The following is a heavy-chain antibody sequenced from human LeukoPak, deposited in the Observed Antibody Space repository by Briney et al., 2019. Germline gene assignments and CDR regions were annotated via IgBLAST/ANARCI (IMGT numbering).Heavy chain of an antibody. D-gene: IGHD3-10*01. Sequence: ASVKVSCKASGYTFTYYGISWVRQAPGQGLEWMGIINPSGGSTSYAQKFQGRVTMTRDTSTSTVYMELSGLRSEDTAVYFCAREVHGYYRKDMLSETNSYYYMDVWGKGTSVTVSS. J-gene: IGHJ6*03. CDR3: AREVHGYYRKDMLSETNSYYYMDV. V-gene: IGHV1-46*01. CDR2: INPSGGST. CDR1: GYTFTYYG.